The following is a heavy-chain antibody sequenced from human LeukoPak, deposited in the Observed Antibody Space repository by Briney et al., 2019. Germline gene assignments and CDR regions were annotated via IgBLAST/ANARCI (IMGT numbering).Heavy chain of an antibody. D-gene: IGHD5-12*01. CDR3: ARGLPQPDIVATIGDY. CDR2: INTNTGNP. J-gene: IGHJ4*02. CDR1: GYTFTSYA. V-gene: IGHV7-4-1*02. Sequence: ASVKVSCKASGYTFTSYAMNWVRQAPGQGLEWMGWINTNTGNPTYAQGFTGRFVFSLDTSVSTAYLQISSLKAEDTAVYYCARGLPQPDIVATIGDYWGQGTLVTVSS.